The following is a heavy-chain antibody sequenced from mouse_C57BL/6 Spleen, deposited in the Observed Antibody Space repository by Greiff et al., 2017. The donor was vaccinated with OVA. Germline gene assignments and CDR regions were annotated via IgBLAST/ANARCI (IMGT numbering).Heavy chain of an antibody. Sequence: VKLMESGPGLVAPSQRLSITCTVSGFSLTSYGVDWVRQSPGKGLEWLGVIWGVGSTNYNSALKSRLSISKDNSKSQVFLKMNSLQTDDTAMYYCARSNYVDAMDYWGQGTSVTVSS. V-gene: IGHV2-6*01. CDR1: GFSLTSYG. D-gene: IGHD2-1*01. CDR3: ARSNYVDAMDY. CDR2: IWGVGST. J-gene: IGHJ4*01.